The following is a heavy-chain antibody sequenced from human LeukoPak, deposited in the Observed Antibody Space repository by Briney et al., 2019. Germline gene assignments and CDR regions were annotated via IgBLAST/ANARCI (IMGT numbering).Heavy chain of an antibody. CDR1: GYTFTGYY. J-gene: IGHJ4*02. CDR3: AREPYDSSGYYSHFDY. Sequence: ASVKVSCKASGYTFTGYYMHWVRQAPGQGLEWMGRINPNSGGTNYARKFQGRVTMTRDTSISTAYMELSRLRSGDTAVYYCAREPYDSSGYYSHFDYWGQGTLVTVSS. V-gene: IGHV1-2*06. D-gene: IGHD3-22*01. CDR2: INPNSGGT.